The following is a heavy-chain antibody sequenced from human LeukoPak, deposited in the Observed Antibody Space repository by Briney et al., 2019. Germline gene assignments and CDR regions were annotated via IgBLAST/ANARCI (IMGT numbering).Heavy chain of an antibody. Sequence: PSETLSLTCTASGGSVSSGSYYWGWIRQPPGKGLERIGSIYYSGSTYYNPSLKSRVTISVDTSKNQFSLKLSSVTAADTAVYYCARHRQYIGVQTQWELPSGQFDYWGQGTLVTVSS. CDR3: ARHRQYIGVQTQWELPSGQFDY. J-gene: IGHJ4*02. V-gene: IGHV4-39*01. CDR2: IYYSGST. D-gene: IGHD1-26*01. CDR1: GGSVSSGSYY.